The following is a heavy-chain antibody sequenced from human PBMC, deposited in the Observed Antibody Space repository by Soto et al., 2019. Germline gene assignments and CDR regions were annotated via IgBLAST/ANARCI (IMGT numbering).Heavy chain of an antibody. CDR3: ASLNLAWLPPTPENFDQ. CDR2: ISGSGGST. D-gene: IGHD3-3*01. V-gene: IGHV3-23*01. Sequence: EVQLLESGGGLVQPGGSLRLSCAASGFTFRSYAMSWVRQAPGKGLEWVSAISGSGGSTYYADSVKGRFTIARDNSKNTLDLQMTSLRTEDTDVYYCASLNLAWLPPTPENFDQWGQGTLVTVS. CDR1: GFTFRSYA. J-gene: IGHJ4*02.